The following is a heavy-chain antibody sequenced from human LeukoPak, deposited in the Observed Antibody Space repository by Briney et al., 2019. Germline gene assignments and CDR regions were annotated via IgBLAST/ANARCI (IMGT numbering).Heavy chain of an antibody. Sequence: GGSLRLSCAAAGFTFSSYAMSWVRQPPGKGLEWVSAVSGRGGSTYYADSVKGRFTISRDNSKNTLYLQMNSLRAEDTAVYYCARGDGSVVVNPLSGYYGMDVWGQGTMVTVSS. J-gene: IGHJ6*02. D-gene: IGHD3-22*01. V-gene: IGHV3-23*01. CDR3: ARGDGSVVVNPLSGYYGMDV. CDR1: GFTFSSYA. CDR2: VSGRGGST.